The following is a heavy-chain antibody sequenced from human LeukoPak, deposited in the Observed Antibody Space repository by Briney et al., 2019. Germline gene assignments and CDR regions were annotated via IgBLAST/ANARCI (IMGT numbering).Heavy chain of an antibody. Sequence: ASVKVSRKASGYTFTGYYMHWVRQAPGQGLEWMGWINPNSGGTNYAQKFQGRVTMTRDTSISTAYMELSRLRSDDTAVYYCARSGVLRYFDWLLSYYFDYWGQGTLVTVSS. V-gene: IGHV1-2*02. CDR3: ARSGVLRYFDWLLSYYFDY. J-gene: IGHJ4*02. CDR1: GYTFTGYY. D-gene: IGHD3-9*01. CDR2: INPNSGGT.